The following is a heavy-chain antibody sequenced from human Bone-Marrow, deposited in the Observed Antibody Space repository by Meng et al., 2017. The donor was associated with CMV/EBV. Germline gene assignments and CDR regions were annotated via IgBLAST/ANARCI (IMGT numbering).Heavy chain of an antibody. D-gene: IGHD6-19*01. J-gene: IGHJ4*02. CDR2: TYYRSKWYN. V-gene: IGHV6-1*01. Sequence: GDSVSSNSAAWNWIRQSPSRGLEWLGRTYYRSKWYNDYAVSVKSRITINPDTSKNQFSLQLNSVTPEDTAVYYCVGGSSGWDGHFDYWGQGTLVTVSS. CDR3: VGGSSGWDGHFDY. CDR1: GDSVSSNSAA.